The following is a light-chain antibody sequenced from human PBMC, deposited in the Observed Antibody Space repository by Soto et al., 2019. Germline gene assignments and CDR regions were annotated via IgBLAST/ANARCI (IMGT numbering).Light chain of an antibody. Sequence: EVVMTQSPATLSVSPGEGATLSCRASQGIGDTLAWYQHKPGQAPRLLIYGASSRATGIPDRFSGSGSGTDFTLTISRLEPEDFAVYYCQQYGSSPSGTFGQGTKVDIK. J-gene: IGKJ1*01. CDR3: QQYGSSPSGT. CDR1: QGIGDT. V-gene: IGKV3-20*01. CDR2: GAS.